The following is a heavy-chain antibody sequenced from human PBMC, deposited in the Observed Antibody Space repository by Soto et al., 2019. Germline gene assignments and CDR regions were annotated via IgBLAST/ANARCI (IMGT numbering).Heavy chain of an antibody. J-gene: IGHJ4*02. CDR3: ARSARGSAGESTSGGVMRVSNRYYFDY. CDR1: GFTFSGYG. CDR2: IWYDGNKK. Sequence: QVQLVESGGGVVQPGRSLRLSCEASGFTFSGYGMHWVRQAPGKGLEWVAVIWYDGNKKYYADSVKGRFTISRDNSKTTLYLQMDGLRAEDTAMYYGARSARGSAGESTSGGVMRVSNRYYFDYWGQGTLVTVSS. V-gene: IGHV3-33*01. D-gene: IGHD3-16*01.